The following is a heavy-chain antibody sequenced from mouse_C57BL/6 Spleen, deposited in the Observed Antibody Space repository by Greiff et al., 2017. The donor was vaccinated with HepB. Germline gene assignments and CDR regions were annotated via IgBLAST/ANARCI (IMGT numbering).Heavy chain of an antibody. CDR1: GFTFSSYA. J-gene: IGHJ1*03. CDR3: TRDSSSYGYWYFDV. Sequence: EVMLVESGEGLVKPGGSLKLSCAASGFTFSSYAMSWVRQTPEKRLEWVAYISSGGDYIYYADTVKGRFTISRDNARNTLYLQMSSLKSEDTAMYYCTRDSSSYGYWYFDVWGTGTTVTVSS. D-gene: IGHD1-1*01. V-gene: IGHV5-9-1*02. CDR2: ISSGGDYI.